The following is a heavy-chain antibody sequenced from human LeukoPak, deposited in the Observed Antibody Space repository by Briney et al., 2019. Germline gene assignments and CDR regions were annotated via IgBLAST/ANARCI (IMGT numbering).Heavy chain of an antibody. CDR3: AKDSRYSSTWYYYYGLEA. CDR2: ISGDGGTT. V-gene: IGHV3-43*02. Sequence: GGSLRLSCGASGFSFYDYAMHWVRQAPGKGLEWVSLISGDGGTTYYTDSVKGRFTISRDNSKDSLYLQMNSLRTEDTALYYCAKDSRYSSTWYYYYGLEASGPGTTVTVSS. D-gene: IGHD6-13*01. CDR1: GFSFYDYA. J-gene: IGHJ6*01.